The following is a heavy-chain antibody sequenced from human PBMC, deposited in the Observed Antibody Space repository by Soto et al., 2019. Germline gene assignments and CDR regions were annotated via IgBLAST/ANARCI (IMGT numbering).Heavy chain of an antibody. CDR3: ARGLGMTPLYGRWFDP. CDR2: INHSGST. J-gene: IGHJ5*02. V-gene: IGHV4-34*01. CDR1: GGSFSGYY. Sequence: QVQLQQWGAGLLKPSETLSLTCAVYGGSFSGYYWSWIRQPPGKGLEWIGEINHSGSTNYNPSLKSRVTISVDTSKNQFSLKLSSVTAADTAVYYCARGLGMTPLYGRWFDPWGQGTLVTVSS. D-gene: IGHD3-10*01.